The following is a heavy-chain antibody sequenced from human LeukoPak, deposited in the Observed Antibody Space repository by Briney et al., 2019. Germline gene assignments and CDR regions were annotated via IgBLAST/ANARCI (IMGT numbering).Heavy chain of an antibody. CDR3: AREILLLSQDAFDI. Sequence: PSETLSLTCTVSGGSISSYYWSWIRQPAGEGLEWIGRIYTSGSINYNPSLKSRVTMSVDTSKNQFSLKLSSVTAADTAVYYCAREILLLSQDAFDIWGQGTMVTVSS. J-gene: IGHJ3*02. CDR1: GGSISSYY. CDR2: IYTSGSI. V-gene: IGHV4-4*07. D-gene: IGHD2-15*01.